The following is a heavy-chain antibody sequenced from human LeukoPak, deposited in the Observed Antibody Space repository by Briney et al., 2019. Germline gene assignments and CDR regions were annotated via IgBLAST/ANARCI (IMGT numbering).Heavy chain of an antibody. CDR2: IYTSGST. CDR3: ARVSVRAFGEVIKNRSAFDL. J-gene: IGHJ3*01. Sequence: SETLSLTCTVSGGSISSDNYYWSWVRQPAGKGLEWIGRIYTSGSTNYNPSLKSRVTISVDTSKNQFSLKLSSVTAADTAVYYCARVSVRAFGEVIKNRSAFDLWGQGTMVTVSS. D-gene: IGHD3-16*02. V-gene: IGHV4-61*02. CDR1: GGSISSDNYY.